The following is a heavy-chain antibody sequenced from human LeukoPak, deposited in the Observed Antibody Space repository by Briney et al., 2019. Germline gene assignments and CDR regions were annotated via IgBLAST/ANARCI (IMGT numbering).Heavy chain of an antibody. J-gene: IGHJ4*02. V-gene: IGHV3-23*01. Sequence: SGGSLSLLCAACAYPLKGYAMRWVRQAGAKGLEWVSAISGSGDSTYYADSVKGRFTISRDNSKNTLYLQISSLRAEGTAVYYCAKPKDDSLYCFDYWSQGTLVTVSS. CDR2: ISGSGDST. D-gene: IGHD2-21*02. CDR1: AYPLKGYA. CDR3: AKPKDDSLYCFDY.